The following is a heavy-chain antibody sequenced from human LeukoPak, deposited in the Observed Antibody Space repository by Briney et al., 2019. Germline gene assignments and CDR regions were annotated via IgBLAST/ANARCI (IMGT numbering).Heavy chain of an antibody. Sequence: SETLSLPCTVSGGSISRYYWSWIRQPAGKGLEWIGRIYTSGSTNYNRSLKRRVHMSVDTSKNQFSLRLSPVTAADTAVYYCASANSLGYCSGGSCYDYWGQGTLVTVSS. D-gene: IGHD2-15*01. CDR3: ASANSLGYCSGGSCYDY. CDR1: GGSISRYY. V-gene: IGHV4-4*07. J-gene: IGHJ4*02. CDR2: IYTSGST.